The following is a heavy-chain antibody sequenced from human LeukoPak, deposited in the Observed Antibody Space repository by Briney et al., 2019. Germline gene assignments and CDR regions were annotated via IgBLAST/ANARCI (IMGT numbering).Heavy chain of an antibody. D-gene: IGHD3-22*01. CDR1: GFTFDDYG. CDR3: TRSRGAYYYYMDV. J-gene: IGHJ6*03. CDR2: INWNGGST. V-gene: IGHV3-20*04. Sequence: SGGSLRLSCAASGFTFDDYGMSWVRQAPGKGLEWVSGINWNGGSTGYADSVKGRFTISRDNAKNSLYLQMISPRAEDTALYYCTRSRGAYYYYMDVWGKGTTVTVSS.